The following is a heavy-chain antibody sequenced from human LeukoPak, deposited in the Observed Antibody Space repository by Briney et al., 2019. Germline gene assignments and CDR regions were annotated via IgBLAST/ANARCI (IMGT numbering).Heavy chain of an antibody. CDR1: GGSISSSSYY. CDR2: IYYSGST. Sequence: PSETLSLTCAVSGGSISSSSYYWGWIRQPPGKGLEWIGYIYYSGSTNYNPSLKSRVTISVDTSKNQFSLKLSSVTAADTAVYYCARTRYYYNSRGYGAPYYFDYWGQGTLVTVSS. J-gene: IGHJ4*02. V-gene: IGHV4-61*05. D-gene: IGHD3-10*01. CDR3: ARTRYYYNSRGYGAPYYFDY.